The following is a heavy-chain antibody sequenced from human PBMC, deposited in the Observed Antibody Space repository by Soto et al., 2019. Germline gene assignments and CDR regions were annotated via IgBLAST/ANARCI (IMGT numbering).Heavy chain of an antibody. V-gene: IGHV3-21*01. CDR3: ARGGTSDSRSWYRDYYYGMDV. CDR1: GFTFSSYS. Sequence: XESLSLSCAASGFTFSSYSMNWVRQAPGKGLEWVSSISSSSSYIYYADSVKGRFTISRDNAKNSLYLQMNSLRAEDTAVYCCARGGTSDSRSWYRDYYYGMDVWGQGTTVTVSS. CDR2: ISSSSSYI. J-gene: IGHJ6*02. D-gene: IGHD6-13*01.